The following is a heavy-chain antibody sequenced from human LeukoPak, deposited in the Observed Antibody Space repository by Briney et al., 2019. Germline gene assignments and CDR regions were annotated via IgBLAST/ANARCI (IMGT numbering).Heavy chain of an antibody. CDR2: LYYGGST. Sequence: SETLSLTCAVSGGIISSSSYYWGWIRQPPGKGLEWIWSLYYGGSTYYNPSLKSRVAISVDTSKNHLSLKLTSVTAADTAVYYCARLDYDSSGYYFFEYWGRGTLVTVSS. CDR3: ARLDYDSSGYYFFEY. D-gene: IGHD3-22*01. CDR1: GGIISSSSYY. J-gene: IGHJ4*02. V-gene: IGHV4-39*02.